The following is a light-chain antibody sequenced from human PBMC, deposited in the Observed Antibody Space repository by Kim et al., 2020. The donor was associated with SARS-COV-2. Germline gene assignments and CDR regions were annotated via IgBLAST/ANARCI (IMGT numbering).Light chain of an antibody. J-gene: IGLJ3*02. V-gene: IGLV1-44*01. Sequence: GQRVTISCSGSSSNIGSKTVTWYQQLPGTAPKRLIYSNNERPSGVPDRFSGSKSGTSASLAISGLQSEDEADYYCAAWDDTLNGPVFGGGTKLTVL. CDR1: SSNIGSKT. CDR2: SNN. CDR3: AAWDDTLNGPV.